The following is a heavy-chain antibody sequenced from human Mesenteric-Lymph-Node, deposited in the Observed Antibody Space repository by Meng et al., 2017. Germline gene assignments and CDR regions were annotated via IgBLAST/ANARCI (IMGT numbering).Heavy chain of an antibody. J-gene: IGHJ3*01. V-gene: IGHV1-2*02. D-gene: IGHD3-10*01. CDR3: AREKGIAAFDV. CDR2: ISPKSGVT. Sequence: ASVKVSCKPSGYTFTDNHIYWVRLAPGQGPEWMGWISPKSGVTNFAPKFEGRFTMTTDTSISTAFMGLSRLTSDDTAVYYCAREKGIAAFDVWGQGTLVTVSS. CDR1: GYTFTDNH.